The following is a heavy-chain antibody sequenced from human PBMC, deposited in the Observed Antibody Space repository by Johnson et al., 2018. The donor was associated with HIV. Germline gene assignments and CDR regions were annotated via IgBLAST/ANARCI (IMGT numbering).Heavy chain of an antibody. V-gene: IGHV3-NL1*01. CDR3: ARDGNAGYCTNGVCYNDAFDI. CDR2: IYRGGNT. J-gene: IGHJ3*02. D-gene: IGHD2-8*01. CDR1: GFTFSYYG. Sequence: QVQLVESGGGVVQPGGSLRLSCAASGFTFSYYGIHWVRQAPGKGLEWVSVIYRGGNTFYADSVKGSCIISSDNFKSTLYLQMNSLRAEDMAVYYCARDGNAGYCTNGVCYNDAFDIWGQGIMVTVSS.